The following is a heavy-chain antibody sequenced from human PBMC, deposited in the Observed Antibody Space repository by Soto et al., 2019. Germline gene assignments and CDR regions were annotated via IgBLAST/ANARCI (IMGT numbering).Heavy chain of an antibody. CDR1: GFTFSSYG. CDR2: IWYAGSNK. CDR3: AREWLVAAAGTVGY. Sequence: QVQLVESGGGVVQPGRSLRLSCAASGFTFSSYGMHWVRQAPGKGLEWVAVIWYAGSNKYYADSVKGRFTISRDNSKNTRYLRMNSLRAEDTAVYYCAREWLVAAAGTVGYWGQGTLVTVSS. J-gene: IGHJ4*02. V-gene: IGHV3-33*01. D-gene: IGHD6-13*01.